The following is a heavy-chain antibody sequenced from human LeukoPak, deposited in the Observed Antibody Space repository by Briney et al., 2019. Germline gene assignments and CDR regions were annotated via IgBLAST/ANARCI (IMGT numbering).Heavy chain of an antibody. Sequence: GESLKISCKGSGYRFTNYWIGWVRQMPGKGLECMGIIYPGDSDTRYSPSFQGQVTISADKSISTAYLQWSSLKASDTAMYYCASNYYDNSALSHWGQGTLVTVSS. D-gene: IGHD3-22*01. CDR1: GYRFTNYW. CDR3: ASNYYDNSALSH. V-gene: IGHV5-51*01. CDR2: IYPGDSDT. J-gene: IGHJ4*02.